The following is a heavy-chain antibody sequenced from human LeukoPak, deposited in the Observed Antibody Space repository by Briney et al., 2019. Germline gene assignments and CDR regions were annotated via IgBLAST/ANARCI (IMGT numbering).Heavy chain of an antibody. Sequence: KPSETLSLTCTVSGGSISSYYWSWIRQPPGKGLEWIGYIYYSGSTNYNPSLKSRVTISVDTSKNQFSLKLSSVTAADTAVYYCAARDGYKPYDYWGQGTLVTVSS. CDR3: AARDGYKPYDY. CDR1: GGSISSYY. J-gene: IGHJ4*02. V-gene: IGHV4-59*01. CDR2: IYYSGST. D-gene: IGHD5-24*01.